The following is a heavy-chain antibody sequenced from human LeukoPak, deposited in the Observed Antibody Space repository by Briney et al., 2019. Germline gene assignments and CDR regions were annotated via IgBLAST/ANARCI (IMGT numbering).Heavy chain of an antibody. V-gene: IGHV4-34*01. CDR2: INHSGST. D-gene: IGHD3-22*01. CDR1: GGSFSGYY. CDR3: AEIYDSSGRGV. J-gene: IGHJ6*02. Sequence: PSETLSLTCAVYGGSFSGYYWSWIRQPPGKGLEWIGEINHSGSTNYNPSLKSRVTISVDTSKNQFSLKLSSVTAADTAVYYCAEIYDSSGRGVWGQGTTVTVSS.